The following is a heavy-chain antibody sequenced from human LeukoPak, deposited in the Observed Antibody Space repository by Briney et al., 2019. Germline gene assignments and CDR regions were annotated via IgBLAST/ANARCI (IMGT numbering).Heavy chain of an antibody. D-gene: IGHD6-13*01. CDR2: IRSNTYGGST. Sequence: GSLILSCEGSGFTFGDYGVGWFRQAPGKGLQWVTSIRSNTYGGSTEYVPSVKGRFTISRDDSNSIAYLQMNSLKAEDTAIYYCARVSRGGITASWFDPWGQGTLVTVSS. J-gene: IGHJ5*02. CDR3: ARVSRGGITASWFDP. V-gene: IGHV3-49*03. CDR1: GFTFGDYG.